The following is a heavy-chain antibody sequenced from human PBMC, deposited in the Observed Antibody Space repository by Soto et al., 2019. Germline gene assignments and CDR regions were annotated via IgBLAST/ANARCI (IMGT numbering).Heavy chain of an antibody. D-gene: IGHD2-2*02. CDR3: ARGGGYCSSTSCYTWGYYYYGMDV. V-gene: IGHV4-34*01. Sequence: QVQLQQWGAGLLKPSETLSLTCAVHGGSFSGYYWSWIRQPPGKGLEWIGEINHSGSTNYNPSLKSRVTISVDTSKNQFSLKLSSVTAADTAVYYCARGGGYCSSTSCYTWGYYYYGMDVWGQGTTVTVSS. J-gene: IGHJ6*02. CDR1: GGSFSGYY. CDR2: INHSGST.